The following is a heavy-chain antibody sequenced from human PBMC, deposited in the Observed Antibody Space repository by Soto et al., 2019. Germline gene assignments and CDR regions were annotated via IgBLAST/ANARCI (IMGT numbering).Heavy chain of an antibody. D-gene: IGHD3-9*01. CDR3: ARESHDILPGRPWVWYVYL. CDR1: GGSFSGYY. CDR2: INDRGSI. V-gene: IGHV4-34*01. Sequence: QVQLQQWGAGPLRPLETLSLTCGVSGGSFSGYYWAWIRQSPGKGLEWIGEINDRGSINYNPSLKSRVSISVDTSKNHYSLNLRSVPAADTAVYYCARESHDILPGRPWVWYVYLWGRGTLVTVSS. J-gene: IGHJ2*01.